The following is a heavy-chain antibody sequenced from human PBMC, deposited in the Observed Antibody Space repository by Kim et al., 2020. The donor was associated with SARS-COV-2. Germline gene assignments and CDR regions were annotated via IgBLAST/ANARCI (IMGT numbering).Heavy chain of an antibody. CDR3: ARSPWTDSFDL. V-gene: IGHV3-49*03. CDR1: GFTFGDFA. CDR2: IRSNDYGATR. D-gene: IGHD5-12*01. J-gene: IGHJ3*01. Sequence: GGSLRLSCTTSGFTFGDFAMSWFRQAPGKGLEWISFIRSNDYGATREDAASVKGRFTMSRDDSKGVAYLLMDSLTTEDTAVYYCARSPWTDSFDLWGQGTGVTVSS.